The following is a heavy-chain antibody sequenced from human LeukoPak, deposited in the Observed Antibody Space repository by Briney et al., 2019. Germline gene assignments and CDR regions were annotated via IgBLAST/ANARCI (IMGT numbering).Heavy chain of an antibody. D-gene: IGHD3-10*01. V-gene: IGHV3-23*01. Sequence: GGSLRLSCAASGFTFSSYAMHWVRQAPGKGLEWVSGISGSDGSTYYADSVKGRFTISKDNSKNTLYLQMNSLRAEDTAVYYCAKKLGITMLRGGYYIDVWGKGTTVTVSS. CDR3: AKKLGITMLRGGYYIDV. CDR1: GFTFSSYA. CDR2: ISGSDGST. J-gene: IGHJ6*03.